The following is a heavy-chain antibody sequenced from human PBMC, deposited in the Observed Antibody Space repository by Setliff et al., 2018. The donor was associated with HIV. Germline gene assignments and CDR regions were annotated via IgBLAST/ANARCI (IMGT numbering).Heavy chain of an antibody. V-gene: IGHV1-46*03. J-gene: IGHJ3*02. CDR3: ARDPSPYYSDDSGYPDDAFDI. D-gene: IGHD3-22*01. Sequence: GASVKVSCKASGGTFSSYAISWVRQAPGQGLEWMGGIIPSGISTSYAQKFQGRVTMTRDTSTSTAYMELSSLRSEDTAVYYCARDPSPYYSDDSGYPDDAFDIWGQGTMVTVSS. CDR2: IIPSGIST. CDR1: GGTFSSYA.